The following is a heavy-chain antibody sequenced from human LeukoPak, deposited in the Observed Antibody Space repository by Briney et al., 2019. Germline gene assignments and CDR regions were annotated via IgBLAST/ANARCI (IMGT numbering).Heavy chain of an antibody. D-gene: IGHD6-6*01. CDR3: ARGGRRMYSSSSRYYYYYYMDV. CDR2: IYTSGST. CDR1: GGSISSGSYY. J-gene: IGHJ6*03. V-gene: IGHV4-61*02. Sequence: PSETLSLTCTVSGGSISSGSYYWSWIRQPAGKGLEWIGRIYTSGSTNYNPSLKSRVTISVDTSKNQFSLKLSSVTAADTAVYYCARGGRRMYSSSSRYYYYYYMDVWGKGTTVTVSS.